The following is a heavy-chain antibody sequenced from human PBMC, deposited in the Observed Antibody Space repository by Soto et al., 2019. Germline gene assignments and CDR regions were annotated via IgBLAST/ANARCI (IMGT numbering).Heavy chain of an antibody. CDR3: ARRLATTVSALGY. CDR1: GLTFTSSS. J-gene: IGHJ4*02. D-gene: IGHD4-17*01. CDR2: ISENGDRQ. V-gene: IGHV3-30-3*01. Sequence: QVQLVQSGGGVVQAGNSLRLSCTASGLTFTSSSFHWVRQAPGKGLEWVAVISENGDRQYSTESVRGRFLISRDSSKNTVYLQMNSLRPEEPGVSFGARRLATTVSALGYWGQGALVTVSS.